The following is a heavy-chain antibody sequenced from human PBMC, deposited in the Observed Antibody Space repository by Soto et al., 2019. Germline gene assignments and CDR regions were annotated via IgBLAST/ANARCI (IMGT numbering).Heavy chain of an antibody. CDR1: GYIFTTYG. CDR3: ATYSSSSHFVY. D-gene: IGHD6-13*01. J-gene: IGHJ4*02. CDR2: ISVYNGNT. Sequence: ASVKVSCKASGYIFTTYGMSWVRQAPGQGLEWMGWISVYNGNTNYAQKLQGRVTMTTDTSTSTAYMELRSLRSDDTAVYYCATYSSSSHFVYWGQGTLVTVSS. V-gene: IGHV1-18*01.